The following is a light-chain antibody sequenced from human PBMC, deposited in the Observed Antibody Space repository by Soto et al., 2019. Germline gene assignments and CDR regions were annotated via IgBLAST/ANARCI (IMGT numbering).Light chain of an antibody. CDR1: SSDIGSYNR. V-gene: IGLV2-18*01. CDR3: TLYTTRTALV. Sequence: QSALTQPPSVSGSPGQSVTISCIGTSSDIGSYNRVSWYQQSPGTAPKLIIYEVTNRPSGVAGRFSGSKSGNTASLTISGLQAEDEADYYCTLYTTRTALVFGGGTKVTVL. J-gene: IGLJ3*02. CDR2: EVT.